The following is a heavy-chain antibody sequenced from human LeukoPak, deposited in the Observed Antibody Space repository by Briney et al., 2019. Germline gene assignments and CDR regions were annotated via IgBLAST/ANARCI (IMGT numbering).Heavy chain of an antibody. CDR3: ARAWGAHGDDGPTLSS. J-gene: IGHJ5*02. V-gene: IGHV3-33*01. CDR2: IWFDGRNN. D-gene: IGHD4-17*01. Sequence: PGGSLRLSCAASGFMVNYYDIHWVRQPPGKGLEWVAVIWFDGRNNDYADSVKGRFTISRDTSKNTVNLQMNSLRAEDTAVYYCARAWGAHGDDGPTLSSWGQGTLVTVSS. CDR1: GFMVNYYD.